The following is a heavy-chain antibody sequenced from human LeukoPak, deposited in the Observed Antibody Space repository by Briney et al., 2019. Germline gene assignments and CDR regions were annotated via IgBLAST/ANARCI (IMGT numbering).Heavy chain of an antibody. CDR2: INPNSGGT. J-gene: IGHJ4*02. CDR3: ARVLEAVAGLDY. Sequence: ASVKVSRKASGYSFTGNYMHWLRQAPGQGLQWMGWINPNSGGTNYAQKFQGRVTMTRDTSISTAYMELSSLRSEDTAVYYCARVLEAVAGLDYWGQGTLVTVSS. V-gene: IGHV1-2*02. D-gene: IGHD6-19*01. CDR1: GYSFTGNY.